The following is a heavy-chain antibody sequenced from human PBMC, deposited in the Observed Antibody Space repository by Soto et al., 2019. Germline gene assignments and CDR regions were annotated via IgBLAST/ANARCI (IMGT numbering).Heavy chain of an antibody. CDR2: IKRDGSEK. Sequence: EVQLVGSGGGLVQLGGSLRLSCATSGFTLSSYWMSWVRQAPGKGLEWVANIKRDGSEKYYVDSVQGRFTISRDNANNSLYLQVKCLRSKDTAVYYCARDCSGGICYGYYFDYWGHGTLLIVSS. V-gene: IGHV3-7*01. D-gene: IGHD2-15*01. CDR3: ARDCSGGICYGYYFDY. J-gene: IGHJ4*01. CDR1: GFTLSSYW.